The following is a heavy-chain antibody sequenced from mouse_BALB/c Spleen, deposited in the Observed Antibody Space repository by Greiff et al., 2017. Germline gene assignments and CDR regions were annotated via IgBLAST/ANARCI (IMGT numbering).Heavy chain of an antibody. D-gene: IGHD1-1*02. CDR2: ISSGSSTI. CDR1: GFTFSSFG. Sequence: DVKLVESGGGLVQPGGSRKLSCAASGFTFSSFGMHWVRQAPEKGLEWVAYISSGSSTIYYADTVKGRFTISRDNPKNTLFLQMTSLRSEDTAMYYCARGSLYAMDYWGQGTSVTVSS. CDR3: ARGSLYAMDY. V-gene: IGHV5-17*02. J-gene: IGHJ4*01.